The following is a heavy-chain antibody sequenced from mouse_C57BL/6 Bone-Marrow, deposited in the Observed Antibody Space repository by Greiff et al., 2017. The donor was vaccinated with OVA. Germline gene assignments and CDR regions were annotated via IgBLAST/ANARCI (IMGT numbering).Heavy chain of an antibody. J-gene: IGHJ2*01. D-gene: IGHD1-1*01. CDR1: GYTFTSYW. V-gene: IGHV1-55*01. CDR2: IYPGSGST. CDR3: ARRAYYGSPPLFDY. Sequence: QVQLKQPGAELVKPGASVKMSCKASGYTFTSYWITWVKQRPGQGLEWIGDIYPGSGSTNYNEKFKSKATLTVDPSSSTAYMQLSSLTSEDSAVYYCARRAYYGSPPLFDYWGQGTTLTVSS.